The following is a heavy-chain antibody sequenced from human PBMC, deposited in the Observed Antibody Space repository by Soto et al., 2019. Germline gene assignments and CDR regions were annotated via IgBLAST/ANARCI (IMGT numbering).Heavy chain of an antibody. CDR2: ISAYNGNT. CDR3: ATWGGAITIFGVVIDGMDV. CDR1: GYTFTSYG. Sequence: QVQLVQSGAEVKKPGASVKVSCKASGYTFTSYGISWVRQAPGQGLEWMGWISAYNGNTNYAQKLQGRVTMTTYTSTSTAYMELRSLRSDDTAVYYCATWGGAITIFGVVIDGMDVWGQGTTVTVSS. D-gene: IGHD3-3*01. J-gene: IGHJ6*02. V-gene: IGHV1-18*01.